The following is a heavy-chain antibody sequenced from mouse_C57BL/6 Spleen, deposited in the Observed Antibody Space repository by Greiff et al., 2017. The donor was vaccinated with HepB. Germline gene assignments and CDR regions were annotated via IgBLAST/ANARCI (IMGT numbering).Heavy chain of an antibody. D-gene: IGHD1-2*01. CDR3: ARWLPGGV. J-gene: IGHJ1*03. CDR2: INPNNGGT. V-gene: IGHV1-26*01. CDR1: GYTFTDYY. Sequence: EVQLQQSGPELVKPGASVKISCKASGYTFTDYYMNWVKQSHGKSLEWIGDINPNNGGTSYNQKFKGKATLTVDKSSSTAYMELRSLTSEDSAVYYCARWLPGGVWGTGTTVTVSS.